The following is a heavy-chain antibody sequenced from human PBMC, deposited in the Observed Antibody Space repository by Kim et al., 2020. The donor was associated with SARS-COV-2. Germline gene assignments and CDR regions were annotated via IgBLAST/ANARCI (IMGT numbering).Heavy chain of an antibody. J-gene: IGHJ4*02. V-gene: IGHV3-21*01. CDR3: AGNLRYGDYAFDH. Sequence: ADSVKRRFTIPRGNAKVSLYLQMNSLGAEDTAVYYCAGNLRYGDYAFDHWGQGTLVTVST. D-gene: IGHD4-17*01.